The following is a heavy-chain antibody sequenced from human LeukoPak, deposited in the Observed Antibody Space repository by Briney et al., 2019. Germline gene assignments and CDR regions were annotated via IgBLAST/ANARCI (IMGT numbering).Heavy chain of an antibody. D-gene: IGHD3-3*01. CDR2: FDPEDGET. CDR3: ATRLRFLEWLPPFDY. V-gene: IGHV1-24*01. J-gene: IGHJ4*02. CDR1: GYTLTELS. Sequence: EASVKVSCKVSGYTLTELSMHWVRQAPGKGLEWMGGFDPEDGETIYAQKFQGRVTMTEDTSTDTAYMELSSLRSEDTAVYYCATRLRFLEWLPPFDYWGQGTLVTVSS.